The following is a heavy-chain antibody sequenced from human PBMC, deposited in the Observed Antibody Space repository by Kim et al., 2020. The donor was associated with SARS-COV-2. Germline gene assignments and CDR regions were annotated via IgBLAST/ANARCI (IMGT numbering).Heavy chain of an antibody. V-gene: IGHV3-7*03. CDR3: ASACYYYDTRDFDY. Sequence: YMDSPKGRFTISLDDAKSTLSMQMDSLRIEDTAMYYCASACYYYDTRDFDYWGQGTLVTVSS. D-gene: IGHD3-22*01. J-gene: IGHJ4*02.